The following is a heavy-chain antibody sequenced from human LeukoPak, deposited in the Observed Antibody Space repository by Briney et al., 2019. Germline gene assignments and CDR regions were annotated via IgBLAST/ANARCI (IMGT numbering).Heavy chain of an antibody. V-gene: IGHV3-30*04. CDR3: ARVRTGYDNYYYYGMDV. CDR2: ISYDGSNK. Sequence: GGSLRLSCAASGFTFSSYAMHWVRQAPGKGLEWVAVISYDGSNKYYADSVKGRFTISRDNSKNTLYLQMNSLRAEDTAVYYCARVRTGYDNYYYYGMDVWGQGTTVTVSS. CDR1: GFTFSSYA. D-gene: IGHD5-12*01. J-gene: IGHJ6*02.